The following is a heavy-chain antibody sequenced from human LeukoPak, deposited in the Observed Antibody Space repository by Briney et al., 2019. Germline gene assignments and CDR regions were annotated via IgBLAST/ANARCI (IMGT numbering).Heavy chain of an antibody. Sequence: GGSLRLSCVASGFTFGSNAMAWVRQAAGGGLEWVSAVSGSGADTFYRDSVKGRFTISRDNPKNTLYLQLSSLRPDDTAVYYCAKGAPSSSSIFDFWGQGTLVTVSS. CDR2: VSGSGADT. D-gene: IGHD6-6*01. J-gene: IGHJ4*02. CDR3: AKGAPSSSSIFDF. CDR1: GFTFGSNA. V-gene: IGHV3-23*01.